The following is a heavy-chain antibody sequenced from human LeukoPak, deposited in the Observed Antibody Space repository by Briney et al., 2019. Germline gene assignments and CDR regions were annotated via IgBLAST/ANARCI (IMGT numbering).Heavy chain of an antibody. CDR2: ISGSGGST. CDR1: GFTFSSYA. D-gene: IGHD3-22*01. CDR3: AKDFYDSSGYYTRIFDY. J-gene: IGHJ4*02. Sequence: GGSLRLSCTASGFTFSSYAMSWVRQAPGKELEWVSAISGSGGSTYYADSVKGRFTISRDNSKNTLYLQMNSLRAEDTAVYYCAKDFYDSSGYYTRIFDYWGQGTLVTVSS. V-gene: IGHV3-23*01.